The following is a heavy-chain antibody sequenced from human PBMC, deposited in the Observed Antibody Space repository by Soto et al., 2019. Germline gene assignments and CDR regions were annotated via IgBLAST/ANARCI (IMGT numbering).Heavy chain of an antibody. Sequence: EVQLVEAGGGLVQPGGSLRLSCAASGFTLSNYWMAWVRQAPGKGLEWVANINQDGSEKHYVDSAKGRFTISRDNARSSLSLQMNSLSAGDTAVFYCARPHLRETSGYRHFDLWGRGTLVAVSS. CDR3: ARPHLRETSGYRHFDL. V-gene: IGHV3-7*05. J-gene: IGHJ2*01. CDR2: INQDGSEK. D-gene: IGHD2-15*01. CDR1: GFTLSNYW.